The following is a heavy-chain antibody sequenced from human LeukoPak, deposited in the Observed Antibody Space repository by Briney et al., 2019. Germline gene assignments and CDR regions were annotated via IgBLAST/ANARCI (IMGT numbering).Heavy chain of an antibody. J-gene: IGHJ6*02. CDR2: IYYSGST. CDR1: GGSISSGGYY. Sequence: PAETLSLTCTVSGGSISSGGYYWSWIRQHPGKGLEGIGYIYYSGSTYYNPSLKSRVTISVDTSNNQFSLKLSSVTAADTDVYYCERAANRSSWWTGTQGGMDVWGQGTTVTVSS. V-gene: IGHV4-31*03. CDR3: ERAANRSSWWTGTQGGMDV. D-gene: IGHD6-13*01.